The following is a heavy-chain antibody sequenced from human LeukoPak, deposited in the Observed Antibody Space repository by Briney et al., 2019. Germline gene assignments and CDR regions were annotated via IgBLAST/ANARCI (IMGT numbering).Heavy chain of an antibody. CDR1: GFTSSSYW. CDR2: IKQDGGEK. V-gene: IGHV3-7*01. D-gene: IGHD3-22*01. CDR3: AREASYFDSSGHKFYYYYGMDV. Sequence: GGSLRLSCLASGFTSSSYWMSWVRQAPGKGLEWVANIKQDGGEKYYVDSVKGRFTISRDNAKNSLFLQMNSLRADDTAVYYCAREASYFDSSGHKFYYYYGMDVWGQGTTVTVSS. J-gene: IGHJ6*02.